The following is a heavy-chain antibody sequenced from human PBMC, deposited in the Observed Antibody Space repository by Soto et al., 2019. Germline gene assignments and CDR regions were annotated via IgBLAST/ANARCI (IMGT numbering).Heavy chain of an antibody. CDR1: GGSISSGGYY. CDR2: IYYSGST. Sequence: QVQLQESGPGLVKPSQTLSLTCTVSGGSISSGGYYWSWIRQHPGKGLEWIGYIYYSGSTYYNPSPKSRVTISVDTSKNQFSLKLSPVTAADTAVYYCARVAAGRTGWFDPWGQGTLVTVSS. CDR3: ARVAAGRTGWFDP. J-gene: IGHJ5*02. D-gene: IGHD6-13*01. V-gene: IGHV4-31*03.